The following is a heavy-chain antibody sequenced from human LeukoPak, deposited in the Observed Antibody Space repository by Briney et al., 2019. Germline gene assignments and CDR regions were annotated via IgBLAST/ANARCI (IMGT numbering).Heavy chain of an antibody. CDR3: ASPIRSYCRGGSCYSEDY. Sequence: SETLSLTCTVSGGSISSSSFYWVWIRQPPGKGLEWIGSISDSGNTDYNPSLKSRVTISVDTSKNQFSLKLSSVTAADTAVYYCASPIRSYCRGGSCYSEDYWGQGTLVTVSS. J-gene: IGHJ4*02. D-gene: IGHD2-15*01. CDR2: ISDSGNT. V-gene: IGHV4-39*01. CDR1: GGSISSSSFY.